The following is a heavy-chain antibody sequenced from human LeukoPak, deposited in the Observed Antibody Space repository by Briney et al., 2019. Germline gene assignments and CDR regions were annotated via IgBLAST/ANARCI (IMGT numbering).Heavy chain of an antibody. Sequence: PGGSLRLSCAASGFTFSSYWMSWVRRAPGKGLEWVANIKQDGSEKYYVDSVKGRFTISRDNAKNSLYLQMNSLRAEDTAVYYCARYRGLGWFDPWGQGTLVTVSS. D-gene: IGHD3-10*01. V-gene: IGHV3-7*04. CDR1: GFTFSSYW. CDR2: IKQDGSEK. J-gene: IGHJ5*02. CDR3: ARYRGLGWFDP.